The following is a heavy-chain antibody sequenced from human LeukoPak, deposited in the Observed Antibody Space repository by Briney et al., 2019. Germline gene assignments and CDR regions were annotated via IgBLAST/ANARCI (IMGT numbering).Heavy chain of an antibody. CDR1: GFTFSSYA. CDR3: ARDSSSWEAYYFDY. J-gene: IGHJ4*02. V-gene: IGHV3-30-3*01. Sequence: GSLRLSCAASGFTFSSYAMHWVRQAPGKGLEWVAVISYDGSNKYYADFVKGRFTISRDNSKNTLYLQMNSLRAEDTAVYYCARDSSSWEAYYFDYWGQGTLVTVSS. CDR2: ISYDGSNK. D-gene: IGHD6-13*01.